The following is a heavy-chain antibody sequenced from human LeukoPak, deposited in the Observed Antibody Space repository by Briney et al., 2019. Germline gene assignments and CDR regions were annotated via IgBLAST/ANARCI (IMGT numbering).Heavy chain of an antibody. CDR3: ARAEQYYDSSGPFDY. CDR2: IIPILGIA. Sequence: SVKVSCKASGGTFSSYAISWVRQAPGQGLEWMGRIIPILGIANYAQKFQGRVTITADKSTSTAYMELSSLRSEDTAVYYCARAEQYYDSSGPFDYWGQGTLVTVSS. D-gene: IGHD3-22*01. CDR1: GGTFSSYA. J-gene: IGHJ4*02. V-gene: IGHV1-69*04.